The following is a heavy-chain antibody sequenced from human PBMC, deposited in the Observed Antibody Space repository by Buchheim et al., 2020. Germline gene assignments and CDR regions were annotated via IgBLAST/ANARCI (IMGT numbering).Heavy chain of an antibody. V-gene: IGHV3-30*03. J-gene: IGHJ1*01. CDR3: ARDAGSGWYGNFQH. CDR2: ISYDGSNY. CDR1: GFTFSSFG. Sequence: QVQLVESGGGVVQPGRSLRLSCAASGFTFSSFGMHWVRQAPGKGLQWVAAISYDGSNYYYGDSVKGRLTISRDNSKNTLYLQVNSLRAEDTAVYYCARDAGSGWYGNFQHWGQGTL. D-gene: IGHD6-19*01.